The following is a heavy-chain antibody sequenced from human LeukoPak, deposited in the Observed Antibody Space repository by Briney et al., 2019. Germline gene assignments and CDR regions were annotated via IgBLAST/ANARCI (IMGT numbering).Heavy chain of an antibody. CDR2: IKSKTDGGTT. J-gene: IGHJ4*02. CDR1: GFTFSNTW. Sequence: PGGSLRLSCAASGFTFSNTWMSWVRQAPGKGLEWVGRIKSKTDGGTTDYAAPVKGRFTISRDDSKNTLYLQMNSLKTEDTAVYYCTTSNGYSGYEPFRFDYWGQGTLVTVSS. D-gene: IGHD5-12*01. V-gene: IGHV3-15*01. CDR3: TTSNGYSGYEPFRFDY.